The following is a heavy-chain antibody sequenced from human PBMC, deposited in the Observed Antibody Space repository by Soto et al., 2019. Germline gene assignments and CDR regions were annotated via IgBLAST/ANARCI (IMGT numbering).Heavy chain of an antibody. D-gene: IGHD3-10*01. V-gene: IGHV6-1*01. CDR2: TYYRSKWYN. CDR3: ARDGGSEWVTMVREGDAFDI. Sequence: SQTLSLTCAISGDSVSSNSAAWNWIRQSPSRGLEWLGRTYYRSKWYNDYAVSVKSRITINPDTSKNQFSLQLNSVTPEDTAVYYCARDGGSEWVTMVREGDAFDIWGQGTMVTGSS. J-gene: IGHJ3*02. CDR1: GDSVSSNSAA.